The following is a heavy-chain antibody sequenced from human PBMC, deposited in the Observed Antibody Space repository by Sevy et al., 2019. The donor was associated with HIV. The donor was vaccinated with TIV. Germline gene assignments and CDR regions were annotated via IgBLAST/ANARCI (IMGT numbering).Heavy chain of an antibody. CDR2: ISSGSSYT. J-gene: IGHJ4*02. Sequence: GGCLRLSCAVSGFTFSDYYMTWIRQSPGKGLEWVSYISSGSSYTKYADSVKGRFIISRDNAKNSLYLEIHTLRPEHTAVYYCARSTANYADYYFDYWGQGTTVTVSS. D-gene: IGHD4-17*01. V-gene: IGHV3-11*03. CDR3: ARSTANYADYYFDY. CDR1: GFTFSDYY.